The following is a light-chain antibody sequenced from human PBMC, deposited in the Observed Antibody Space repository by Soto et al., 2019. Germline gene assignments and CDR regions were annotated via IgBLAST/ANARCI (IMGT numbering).Light chain of an antibody. CDR1: SSDVVSYGY. CDR2: EVY. Sequence: QSVLTQPPSASGSPGQSVTISCTGTSSDVVSYGYVSWYQQHSGKAPKLMLYEVYKRPSGVPDRFSGSRSGNTASLTVSGLQSEDEANYYCASYAGNDIVLFGGGTKLTVL. CDR3: ASYAGNDIVL. V-gene: IGLV2-8*01. J-gene: IGLJ2*01.